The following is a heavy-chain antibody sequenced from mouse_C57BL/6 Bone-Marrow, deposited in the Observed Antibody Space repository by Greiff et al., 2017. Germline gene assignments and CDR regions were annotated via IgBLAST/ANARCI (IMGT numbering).Heavy chain of an antibody. V-gene: IGHV1-5*01. CDR2: IYPGNSDT. D-gene: IGHD1-1*01. Sequence: VHVKQSGPVLARPGASVKMSCKTSGYTFTSYWLHWVNQRPGQGLEWIGAIYPGNSDTGYNQKLKGKAKLTAVTPASTDNMELSSLTNEDSAVYYGTRTFYCYSRSPWFACWGQGTLVTVSA. J-gene: IGHJ3*01. CDR3: TRTFYCYSRSPWFAC. CDR1: GYTFTSYW.